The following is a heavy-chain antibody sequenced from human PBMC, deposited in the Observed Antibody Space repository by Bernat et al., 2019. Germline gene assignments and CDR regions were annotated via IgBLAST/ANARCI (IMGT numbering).Heavy chain of an antibody. D-gene: IGHD3-22*01. CDR2: ISGSGGST. CDR1: GFTFSSYA. V-gene: IGHV3-23*01. Sequence: EVQLLESGGGLVQPGGSLRLSCAASGFTFSSYAMSWVRQAPGKGLEWVSAISGSGGSTYYADSVKGRFTISRDNSKNTLYLQMNSLRAEDTAVYYCAKNYDISGYYSAHWFDPWGQGTLVTVSS. J-gene: IGHJ5*02. CDR3: AKNYDISGYYSAHWFDP.